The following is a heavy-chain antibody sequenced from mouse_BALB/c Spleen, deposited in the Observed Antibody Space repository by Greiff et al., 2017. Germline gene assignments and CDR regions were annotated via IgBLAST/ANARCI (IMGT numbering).Heavy chain of an antibody. Sequence: VKLMESGAELARPGASVKLSCKASGYTFTSYWMQWVKQRPGQGLEWIGAIYPGDGDTRYTQKFKGKATLTADKSSSTAYMQLSSLASEDSAVYYCARYYDSDAMDYWGQGTSVTVSS. CDR2: IYPGDGDT. CDR3: ARYYDSDAMDY. D-gene: IGHD2-4*01. CDR1: GYTFTSYW. J-gene: IGHJ4*01. V-gene: IGHV1-87*01.